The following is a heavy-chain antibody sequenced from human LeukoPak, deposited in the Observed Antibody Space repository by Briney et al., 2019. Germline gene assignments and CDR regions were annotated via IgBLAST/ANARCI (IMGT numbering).Heavy chain of an antibody. J-gene: IGHJ6*03. CDR3: AKGADGSGWYFPPDLYYMDV. D-gene: IGHD6-19*01. Sequence: PGGSLRLSCAASGFTFSSYGMHWVRQAPGKGLEWVAFIRYDGSNKYYADSVKGRFTISRDNSKNTLYLQMNSLRAEDTAVYYCAKGADGSGWYFPPDLYYMDVWGKGTTVTISS. CDR1: GFTFSSYG. CDR2: IRYDGSNK. V-gene: IGHV3-30*02.